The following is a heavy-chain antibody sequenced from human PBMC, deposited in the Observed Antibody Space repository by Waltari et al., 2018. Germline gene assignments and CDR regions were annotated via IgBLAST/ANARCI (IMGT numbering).Heavy chain of an antibody. CDR3: AEEGNTTAGLFDS. V-gene: IGHV4-38-2*02. CDR2: IYHTGSS. J-gene: IGHJ4*02. D-gene: IGHD6-25*01. Sequence: QVQLRESGPGLVRSSETLSLTCTVSGHSVNNDFYWAWIRQSPGGGLEWIASIYHTGSSHYNSSLKSRVSISTDMSTKQFFLTLTHLTAADTAVYYCAEEGNTTAGLFDSWGQRTLVTVSS. CDR1: GHSVNNDFY.